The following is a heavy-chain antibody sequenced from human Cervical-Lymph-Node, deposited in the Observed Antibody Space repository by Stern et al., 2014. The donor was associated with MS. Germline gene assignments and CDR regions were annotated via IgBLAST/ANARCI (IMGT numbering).Heavy chain of an antibody. CDR1: GFTFSTYA. Sequence: EVQLVESGGGLVQPGGSLRLSCAASGFTFSTYAFSWVRQAPGKGLELVSSISASGVYTYYADSVKGRFTISRDNSKSMLYLEMQSLRAEDTAVYHCAKDLGRGVVVVPLYGLDVWGQGTTVTVSS. D-gene: IGHD2-2*01. J-gene: IGHJ6*02. CDR3: AKDLGRGVVVVPLYGLDV. CDR2: ISASGVYT. V-gene: IGHV3-23*04.